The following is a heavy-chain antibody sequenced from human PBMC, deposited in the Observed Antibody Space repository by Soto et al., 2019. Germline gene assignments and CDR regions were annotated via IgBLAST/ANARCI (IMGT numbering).Heavy chain of an antibody. V-gene: IGHV3-30*18. CDR1: GFTFSDYG. CDR2: ISYDGSNK. CDR3: AKNHQRAPSRDGYNLIDY. J-gene: IGHJ4*02. D-gene: IGHD5-12*01. Sequence: QVQLVESGGGVVQPGRSLGLSCAASGFTFSDYGMHWVRQAPGKGLEWVAVISYDGSNKYFADSVKGRFTISRDNSKNTLYLQMNSLRADDTALYYCAKNHQRAPSRDGYNLIDYWGQGTLVTVSS.